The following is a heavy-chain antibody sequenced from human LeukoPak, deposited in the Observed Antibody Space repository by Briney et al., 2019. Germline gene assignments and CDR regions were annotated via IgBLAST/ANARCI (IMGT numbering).Heavy chain of an antibody. Sequence: SETLSLTCAVSGGSISSGGYSWSWIRQPPGKGLEWIGYIYHSGSTYYNPSLKSRVTISVDRSENQFSLKLSSVTAADTAVYYCAKSTGTTHYYGMDVWGQGTTVTVSS. J-gene: IGHJ6*02. D-gene: IGHD1-7*01. CDR1: GGSISSGGYS. CDR3: AKSTGTTHYYGMDV. CDR2: IYHSGST. V-gene: IGHV4-30-2*01.